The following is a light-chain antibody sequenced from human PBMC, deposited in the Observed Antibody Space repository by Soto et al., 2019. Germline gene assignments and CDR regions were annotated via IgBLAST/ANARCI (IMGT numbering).Light chain of an antibody. CDR1: QSVSSY. Sequence: EIVLTHSPATLSFSPVEISTLSCIPSQSVSSYLAWYQQKPGQAPRLLIYDASNRATGIPARFSGSGSGTDFTLTISSLEPEDFAVYYCQKRSNWTWTCGQGTKGDIK. V-gene: IGKV3-11*01. J-gene: IGKJ1*01. CDR3: QKRSNWTWT. CDR2: DAS.